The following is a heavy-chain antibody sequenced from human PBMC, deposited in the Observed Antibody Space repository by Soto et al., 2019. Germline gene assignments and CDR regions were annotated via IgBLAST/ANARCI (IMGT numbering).Heavy chain of an antibody. CDR3: AKFCAETGGNSGWPWTFHF. V-gene: IGHV3-23*01. CDR1: GFTFSSYA. D-gene: IGHD6-25*01. CDR2: ISGTGATT. Sequence: EVQLLESGGDLVQPGGSLRLSCAASGFTFSSYAMSWVRQAPGKGLEWVSAISGTGATTYHAGSVKGRFIISRDNSKNTLYLQMNSLRADDSAIYYCAKFCAETGGNSGWPWTFHFWGQGTLVTVSS. J-gene: IGHJ4*02.